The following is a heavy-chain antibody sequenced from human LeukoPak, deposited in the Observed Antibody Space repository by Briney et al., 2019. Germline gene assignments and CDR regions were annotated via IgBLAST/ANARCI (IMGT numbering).Heavy chain of an antibody. CDR1: GFTVSSNY. V-gene: IGHV3-66*01. CDR2: IYRSGST. CDR3: ARDLNY. Sequence: GGSLRLSCAASGFTVSSNYMTWVRQAPGEGLEWVSVIYRSGSTYYADSVKARFTISRDNSKNTLYLQMNSLRAEDTAVYYCARDLNYWGQGTLVTVSS. J-gene: IGHJ4*02.